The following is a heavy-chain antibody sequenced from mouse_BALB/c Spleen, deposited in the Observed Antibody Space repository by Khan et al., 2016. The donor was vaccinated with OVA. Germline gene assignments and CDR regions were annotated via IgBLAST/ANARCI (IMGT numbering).Heavy chain of an antibody. Sequence: QVQLKQSGPGLVAPSQTLSITCTVSGFSLSSYGVHWVRQPPGKGLEWLGVIWAGGSTNHNSALMSRLGISKDNSKSQVFVKMNSLQTEDTAMYYCARACYYGAWFAYWRQGTLVTVSA. D-gene: IGHD1-1*01. CDR3: ARACYYGAWFAY. CDR1: GFSLSSYG. J-gene: IGHJ3*01. V-gene: IGHV2-9*02. CDR2: IWAGGST.